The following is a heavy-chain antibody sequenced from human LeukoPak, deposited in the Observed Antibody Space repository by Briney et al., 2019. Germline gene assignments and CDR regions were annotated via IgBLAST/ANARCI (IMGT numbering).Heavy chain of an antibody. Sequence: ASVKVSCKASGYTFTSYGISWVRQAPGQGLEWMGWISAYNGNTNYAQKLQGRVTMTTDTSTSTAYMELRSLRSDDTAVYYCARGPSIGELSHYYYYMDVWGKGTTVTVSS. CDR1: GYTFTSYG. CDR3: ARGPSIGELSHYYYYMDV. CDR2: ISAYNGNT. V-gene: IGHV1-18*01. D-gene: IGHD3-10*01. J-gene: IGHJ6*03.